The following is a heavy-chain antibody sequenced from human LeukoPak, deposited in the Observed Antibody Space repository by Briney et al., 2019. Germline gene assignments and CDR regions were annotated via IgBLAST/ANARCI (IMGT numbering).Heavy chain of an antibody. V-gene: IGHV1-2*02. J-gene: IGHJ4*02. Sequence: GASVKVSCKASGYTFTGYYMHWVRQAPGQGLEWMGWINPNSGGTNYAQKFQGRVTMTRDTSISTAYMELSRLRSDDTAVYCCARDTGYSSGWPYYWGQGTLVTVSS. CDR3: ARDTGYSSGWPYY. D-gene: IGHD6-19*01. CDR2: INPNSGGT. CDR1: GYTFTGYY.